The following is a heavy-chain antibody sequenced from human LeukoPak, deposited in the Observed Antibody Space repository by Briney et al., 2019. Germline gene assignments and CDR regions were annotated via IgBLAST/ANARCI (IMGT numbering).Heavy chain of an antibody. V-gene: IGHV1-69*13. Sequence: GASVKVSCKASGGTFSSYAISWVRQAPGQWLEWMGGIIPIFGTANYAQKFQGRVTITADESTSTAYMELSSLRSEDTAVYYCASLGGGPHYLGYSSQRNYWGQGTLVTVSS. CDR3: ASLGGGPHYLGYSSQRNY. CDR1: GGTFSSYA. CDR2: IIPIFGTA. D-gene: IGHD6-13*01. J-gene: IGHJ4*02.